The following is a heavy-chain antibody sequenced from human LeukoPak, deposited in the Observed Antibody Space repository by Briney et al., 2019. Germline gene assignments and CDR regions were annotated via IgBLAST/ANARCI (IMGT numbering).Heavy chain of an antibody. CDR1: GFTFSSYW. CDR2: IKQDGSEK. CDR3: ARDPSLRIAAAGPYWYFDL. J-gene: IGHJ2*01. V-gene: IGHV3-7*01. D-gene: IGHD6-13*01. Sequence: PGGSLRLSCAASGFTFSSYWMSWVRQAPGKGLEWVANIKQDGSEKYYVDSVKGRFTISRDNAKNSLYLQMNSLSAEDTAVYYCARDPSLRIAAAGPYWYFDLWGRGTLVTVSS.